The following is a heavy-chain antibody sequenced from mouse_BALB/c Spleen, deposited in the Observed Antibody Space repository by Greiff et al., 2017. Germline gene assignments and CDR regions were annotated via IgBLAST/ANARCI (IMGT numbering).Heavy chain of an antibody. CDR2: IRLKSDNYAT. CDR1: GFTFSSYW. CDR3: TAFYAMDY. J-gene: IGHJ4*01. Sequence: EVKVVESGGGLVQPGGSMKLSCVASGFTFSSYWMSWVRQSPEKGLEWVAEIRLKSDNYATHYAESVKGKFTISRDDSKSRLYLQMNSLRAEDTGIYYCTAFYAMDYWGQGTSVTVSS. V-gene: IGHV6-6*02.